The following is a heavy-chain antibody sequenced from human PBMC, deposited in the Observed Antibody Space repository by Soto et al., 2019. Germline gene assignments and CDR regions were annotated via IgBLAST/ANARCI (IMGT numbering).Heavy chain of an antibody. CDR2: ISAGGGRS. CDR3: AKGSIQYSASVDN. Sequence: DVQLLESGGGLVQPGGSLRLSCAASGFSFSSYAMVWVRQAPGKGLEWVAVISAGGGRSYFGDSMRGRFTLSRDNSKNVLSLEMNSLRAEYTAIYFCAKGSIQYSASVDNWGQGTLVVVSS. V-gene: IGHV3-23*01. J-gene: IGHJ4*02. D-gene: IGHD5-12*01. CDR1: GFSFSSYA.